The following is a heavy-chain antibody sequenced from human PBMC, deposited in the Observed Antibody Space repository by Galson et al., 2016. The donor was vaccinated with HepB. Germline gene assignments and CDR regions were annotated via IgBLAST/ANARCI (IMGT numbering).Heavy chain of an antibody. J-gene: IGHJ4*02. CDR2: FNNNNNM. CDR1: GFTFNRYS. CDR3: ARTPWNYYDRSKTLDY. Sequence: SLRLSCAASGFTFNRYSMNWVRQAPGKGLEWISYFNNNNNMWYADSVRGRFTISRDNDRNSLYLQMNSLRAEDTAVYYCARTPWNYYDRSKTLDYWGQGTLVTVSS. V-gene: IGHV3-48*01. D-gene: IGHD3-22*01.